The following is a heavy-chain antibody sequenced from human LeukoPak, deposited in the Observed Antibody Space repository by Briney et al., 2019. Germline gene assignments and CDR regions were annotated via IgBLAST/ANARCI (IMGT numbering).Heavy chain of an antibody. Sequence: SETLSLTCAVSGTSFSSYYWSWIRQPPGKGLEWIGEVNHSGYTNDNPSLKSRVTISVDTSKNQFSLRLRSVTAADTAVYFCASMTTGHDFWGQGTLVTVSS. D-gene: IGHD4-17*01. CDR3: ASMTTGHDF. V-gene: IGHV4-34*01. CDR1: GTSFSSYY. J-gene: IGHJ4*02. CDR2: VNHSGYT.